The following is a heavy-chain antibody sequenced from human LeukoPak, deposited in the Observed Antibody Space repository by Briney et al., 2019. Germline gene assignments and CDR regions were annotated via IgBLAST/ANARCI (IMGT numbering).Heavy chain of an antibody. D-gene: IGHD6-19*01. J-gene: IGHJ4*02. CDR1: GGSFSGYY. Sequence: SETLSLTCAVYGGSFSGYYWSWIRQPPGKGLEWIGEINHSGSTNYNPSLKSRVTISVDTSKNQFSLKLGSVTAADTAVYYCARANALAGNFDYWGQGTLVTVSS. CDR2: INHSGST. CDR3: ARANALAGNFDY. V-gene: IGHV4-34*01.